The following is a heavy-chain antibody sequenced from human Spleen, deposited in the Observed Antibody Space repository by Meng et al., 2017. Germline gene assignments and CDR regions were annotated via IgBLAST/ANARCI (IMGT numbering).Heavy chain of an antibody. CDR1: GFTFNYHY. CDR3: ARDRGAAGTDF. J-gene: IGHJ4*02. V-gene: IGHV3-11*04. D-gene: IGHD6-13*01. Sequence: GGSLRLSCAVSGFTFNYHYMRWIRQAPGKALEWVSDISPSSSDIYYTESVKGRFTISRDNGRNTLYLQMNSLRAEDTAVYYCARDRGAAGTDFWGQGTLVTVSS. CDR2: ISPSSSDI.